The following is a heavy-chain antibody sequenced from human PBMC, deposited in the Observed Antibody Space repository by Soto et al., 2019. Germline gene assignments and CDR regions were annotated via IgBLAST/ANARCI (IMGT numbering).Heavy chain of an antibody. D-gene: IGHD2-15*01. V-gene: IGHV3-30*18. Sequence: PGGSLRLSCAASGFTFSSYGMHWVRQAPGKGLEWVAVISYDGSNKYYADSVKGRFTISRDNSKNTLYLQMNSLRAEDTAVYYCAKDPTVYCSGGSCYDYYFDYWGQGTLVTVSS. CDR1: GFTFSSYG. J-gene: IGHJ4*02. CDR2: ISYDGSNK. CDR3: AKDPTVYCSGGSCYDYYFDY.